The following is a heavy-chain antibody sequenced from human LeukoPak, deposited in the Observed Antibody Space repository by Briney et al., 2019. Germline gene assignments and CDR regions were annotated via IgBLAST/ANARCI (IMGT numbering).Heavy chain of an antibody. Sequence: PGGSLRLSCAASGFTFSSYGMHWVRQAPGKGLEWVAFIRYDGSNKYYADSVKGRFTISRDNSKNTLYLQMNSLRAEDTAVYYCAKELGSWHYYYYYMDVWGKGTTVTISS. D-gene: IGHD6-13*01. CDR1: GFTFSSYG. CDR2: IRYDGSNK. J-gene: IGHJ6*03. CDR3: AKELGSWHYYYYYMDV. V-gene: IGHV3-30*02.